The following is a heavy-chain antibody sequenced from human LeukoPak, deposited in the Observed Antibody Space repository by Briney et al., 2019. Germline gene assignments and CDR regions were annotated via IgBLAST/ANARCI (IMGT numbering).Heavy chain of an antibody. Sequence: PGGSLRLSCAASGFTFSSYWMSWVRQAPGKGLEWVANIKQDGSEKYYVGSVKGRLTISRDNAKNSLYLQMNNLGAEDTAVYYCATDPASHCTSSTCDFDYWGQGTLVTVSS. J-gene: IGHJ4*02. CDR2: IKQDGSEK. V-gene: IGHV3-7*01. CDR3: ATDPASHCTSSTCDFDY. CDR1: GFTFSSYW. D-gene: IGHD2-8*01.